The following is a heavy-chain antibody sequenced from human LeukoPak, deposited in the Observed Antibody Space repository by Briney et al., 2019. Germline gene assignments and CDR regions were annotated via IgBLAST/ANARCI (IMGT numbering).Heavy chain of an antibody. J-gene: IGHJ5*02. CDR3: ARGEHVLRFLEWLLTFDP. CDR1: GFTFSNYA. V-gene: IGHV4-34*01. D-gene: IGHD3-3*01. CDR2: INHSGST. Sequence: GSLRLSCAASGFTFSNYAMSWIRQPPGKGLEWIGEINHSGSTNYNPSLKSRVTISVDTSKNQFSLKLSSVTAADTAVYYCARGEHVLRFLEWLLTFDPWGQGTLVTVSS.